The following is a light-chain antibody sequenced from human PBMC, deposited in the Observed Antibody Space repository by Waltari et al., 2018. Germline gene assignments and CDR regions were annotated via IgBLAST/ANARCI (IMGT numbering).Light chain of an antibody. Sequence: QSDPTQPASVSASPGESITISCTQCQSHFDFHHLLSWYHHHPGRNPRLLIYEISQRPSGISNRFSGSKSGNTASLTISGLQPEDEADYFCCSFAGDGIYVFGSGTQVSVL. CDR3: CSFAGDGIYV. CDR2: EIS. J-gene: IGLJ1*01. V-gene: IGLV2-23*02. CDR1: QSHFDFHHL.